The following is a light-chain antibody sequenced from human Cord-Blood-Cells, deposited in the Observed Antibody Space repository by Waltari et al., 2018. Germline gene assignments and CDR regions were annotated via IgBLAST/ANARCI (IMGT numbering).Light chain of an antibody. V-gene: IGLV1-44*01. CDR2: SNN. Sequence: QSVLTQPPSASGTPGQRVTISCSGRSTNIGSNTVNWYQQLPGTAPKLLIYSNNQRPSGVPDRFSDSKSGTAASLAISGLQSEDEADYYCAAWEDSLNGWVFGGGTKLTVL. CDR3: AAWEDSLNGWV. J-gene: IGLJ3*02. CDR1: STNIGSNT.